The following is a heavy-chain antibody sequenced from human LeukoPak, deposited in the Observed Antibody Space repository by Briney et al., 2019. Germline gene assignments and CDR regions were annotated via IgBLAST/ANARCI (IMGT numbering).Heavy chain of an antibody. CDR1: GFTFSSHW. CDR3: ARGSCSTTSCLEVY. Sequence: GGSLRLSCAASGFTFSSHWMIWVRQAPGKGLEGVADIKQEGSEKYYVDSVKGRFTISRDSAKNSLYLQMNSLRAEDTAVYYCARGSCSTTSCLEVYWGQGTLVTVSS. D-gene: IGHD2-2*01. V-gene: IGHV3-7*01. J-gene: IGHJ4*02. CDR2: IKQEGSEK.